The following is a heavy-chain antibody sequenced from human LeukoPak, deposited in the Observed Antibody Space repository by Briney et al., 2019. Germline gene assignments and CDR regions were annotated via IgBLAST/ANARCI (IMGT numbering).Heavy chain of an antibody. CDR1: GFTFSSYW. V-gene: IGHV3-7*05. Sequence: GGSLRLSCAASGFTFSSYWMSWVRQAPGKGLEWVANIKRDGSEKYYVDSVKGRFTISRDNAKNSLYLQMNSLRAEDTAVYYCAKRVAGTSKYFDYWGQGTLVTVSS. J-gene: IGHJ4*02. D-gene: IGHD6-19*01. CDR3: AKRVAGTSKYFDY. CDR2: IKRDGSEK.